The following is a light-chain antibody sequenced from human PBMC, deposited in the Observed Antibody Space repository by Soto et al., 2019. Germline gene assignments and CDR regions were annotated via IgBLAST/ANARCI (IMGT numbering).Light chain of an antibody. Sequence: QSVLTQPPSVSGTPGQTVTISCSGSTSNIGSNPVNWYQQLPGTAPRLLISTNNQRPSGVPDRVSGSRCGTSASLAISGLQSEDEADYYCAAWDDRLNGPSYVLGTGTKVTVL. CDR2: TNN. V-gene: IGLV1-44*01. CDR1: TSNIGSNP. CDR3: AAWDDRLNGPSYV. J-gene: IGLJ1*01.